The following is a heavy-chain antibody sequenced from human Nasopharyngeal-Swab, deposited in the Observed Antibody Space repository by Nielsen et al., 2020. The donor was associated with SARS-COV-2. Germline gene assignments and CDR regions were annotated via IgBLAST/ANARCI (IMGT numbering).Heavy chain of an antibody. CDR1: GYSFTNYW. J-gene: IGHJ4*02. CDR2: TYPGASDT. Sequence: GESLKISCKGSGYSFTNYWIGWVRQMPGKGLEWIGITYPGASDTRYGPSFQGHVTISADKSISTAYLQWSSLKASDTAIYYCARRSQYYYDSSVHLDYWGQGTLVTVSS. D-gene: IGHD3-22*01. CDR3: ARRSQYYYDSSVHLDY. V-gene: IGHV5-51*01.